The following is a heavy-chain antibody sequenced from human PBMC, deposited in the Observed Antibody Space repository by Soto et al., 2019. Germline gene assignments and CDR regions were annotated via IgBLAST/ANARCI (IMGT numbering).Heavy chain of an antibody. CDR2: ISTYDGNT. CDR1: GYTFFTYG. V-gene: IGHV1-18*01. J-gene: IGHJ5*02. Sequence: GASVKVSCKASGYTFFTYGITWVRQAPGQGLEWMGWISTYDGNTDYAQKLQGRATMTTDTSTRTAYMELRSLRSDDTAVYYCARKSSSSSWFDPWGQGTLVTVSS. CDR3: ARKSSSSSWFDP. D-gene: IGHD6-6*01.